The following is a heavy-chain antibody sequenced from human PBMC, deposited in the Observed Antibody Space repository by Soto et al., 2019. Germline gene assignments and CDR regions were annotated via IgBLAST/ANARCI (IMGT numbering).Heavy chain of an antibody. J-gene: IGHJ4*02. CDR3: ASVYCTNGVCSRGPTFDY. V-gene: IGHV4-31*03. CDR1: GGSISSGGYY. CDR2: IYYSGST. Sequence: QVQLQESGPGLVKPSQTLSLTCTVSGGSISSGGYYWSWIRQHPGKGLEWIGYIYYSGSTYYNPSLKSRVTISVDTSKNQFALKLSSVTAADTAVYYCASVYCTNGVCSRGPTFDYWGQGTLVTVSS. D-gene: IGHD2-8*01.